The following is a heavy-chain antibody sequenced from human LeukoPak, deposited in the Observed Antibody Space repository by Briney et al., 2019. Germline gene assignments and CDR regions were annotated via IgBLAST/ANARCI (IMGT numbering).Heavy chain of an antibody. CDR3: ASISATFNEGFDY. D-gene: IGHD3-16*01. CDR1: GGTFSSYA. V-gene: IGHV1-69*13. Sequence: SVKVSCKASGGTFSSYAISWVRQAPGQGLEWMGGIIPIFGTANYAQKFQGRVTITADVSTSTAYMELSSLRSEDTAVYYCASISATFNEGFDYWGQGTLVTVSS. J-gene: IGHJ4*02. CDR2: IIPIFGTA.